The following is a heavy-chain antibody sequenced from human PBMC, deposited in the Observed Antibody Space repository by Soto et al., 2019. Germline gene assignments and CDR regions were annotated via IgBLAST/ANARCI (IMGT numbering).Heavy chain of an antibody. Sequence: PSETLSITCAVYGGSFVGYYWSWIRHPPGKGVEWVGEINHSGSTNYNTSLKSRVTISVDTSKNQFSLKLSSVTPADTAVYYCASIELITQYALSRGYYFDYWGQGTLVTVS. D-gene: IGHD6-25*01. CDR3: ASIELITQYALSRGYYFDY. CDR2: INHSGST. CDR1: GGSFVGYY. V-gene: IGHV4-34*01. J-gene: IGHJ4*02.